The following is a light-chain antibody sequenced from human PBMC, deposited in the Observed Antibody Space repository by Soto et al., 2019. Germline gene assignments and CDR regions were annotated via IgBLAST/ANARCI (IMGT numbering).Light chain of an antibody. Sequence: DIQLTQSPSFLSASVGDRVTITCRASQGISSYLAWYQQKPGKPPKVLIYAASTLQSGVPSRFSVSGSGTEGTLTISSLQPEDFATYYCQQLHSYPLTFGGGTKVEIK. J-gene: IGKJ4*01. CDR1: QGISSY. CDR3: QQLHSYPLT. CDR2: AAS. V-gene: IGKV1-9*01.